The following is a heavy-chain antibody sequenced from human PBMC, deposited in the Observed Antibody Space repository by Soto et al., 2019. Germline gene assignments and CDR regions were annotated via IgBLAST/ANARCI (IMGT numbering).Heavy chain of an antibody. Sequence: GGSLRLSCAASGFTFDDYGMSWVRQAPGKGLEWVSGINWNGGSTGYADSVKGRFTISRDNAKNSLYLQMNSLRAEDTALYYCARGDIVVVVAATLDDAFDIWGQGTMVTVSS. D-gene: IGHD2-15*01. J-gene: IGHJ3*02. CDR3: ARGDIVVVVAATLDDAFDI. CDR1: GFTFDDYG. CDR2: INWNGGST. V-gene: IGHV3-20*04.